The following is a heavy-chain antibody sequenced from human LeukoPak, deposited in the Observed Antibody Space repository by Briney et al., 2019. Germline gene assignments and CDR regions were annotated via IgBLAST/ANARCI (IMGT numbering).Heavy chain of an antibody. Sequence: ASVKVSCTASGYSFTGYYIHWVRQAPGQGLEWMGRINPNSGDTNYAQKFQGRVTMTRDTSISTACMEVTGLTSDDTALYYCARMPTSTTPFTFWGQGTLVTVSS. CDR3: ARMPTSTTPFTF. D-gene: IGHD1-14*01. J-gene: IGHJ1*01. CDR2: INPNSGDT. V-gene: IGHV1-2*06. CDR1: GYSFTGYY.